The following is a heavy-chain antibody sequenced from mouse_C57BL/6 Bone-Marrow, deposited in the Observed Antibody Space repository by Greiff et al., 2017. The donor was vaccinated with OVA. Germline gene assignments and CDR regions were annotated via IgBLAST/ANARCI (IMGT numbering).Heavy chain of an antibody. CDR3: TRHPTYGSRDWYFDV. D-gene: IGHD1-1*01. CDR1: GFTFSDAW. CDR2: IRNKANNHAT. V-gene: IGHV6-6*01. J-gene: IGHJ1*03. Sequence: VQLKESGGGLVQPGGSMKLSCAASGFTFSDAWMDWVRQSPEKGLEWVAEIRNKANNHATYYAESVKGRFTISRDDSKSSVYLQMNSLRAEDTGIYYCTRHPTYGSRDWYFDVWGTGTTVTVSS.